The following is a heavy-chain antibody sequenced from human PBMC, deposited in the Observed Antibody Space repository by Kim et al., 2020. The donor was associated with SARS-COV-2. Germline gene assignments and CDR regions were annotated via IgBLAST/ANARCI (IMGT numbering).Heavy chain of an antibody. D-gene: IGHD6-13*01. Sequence: GGSLRLSCAASGFTFSSYAMHWVRQAPGKGLEWVAVISYDGSNKYYADSVKGRFTISRDNSKNTLYLQMNSLRAEDTAVYYCARPDEGGIADYFDYWGQGTLVTVSS. V-gene: IGHV3-30*04. J-gene: IGHJ4*02. CDR1: GFTFSSYA. CDR3: ARPDEGGIADYFDY. CDR2: ISYDGSNK.